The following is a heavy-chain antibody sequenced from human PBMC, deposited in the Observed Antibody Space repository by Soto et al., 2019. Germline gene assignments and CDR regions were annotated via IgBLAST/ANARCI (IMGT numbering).Heavy chain of an antibody. V-gene: IGHV4-31*03. CDR3: ARIEMASIK. J-gene: IGHJ4*02. CDR1: GASIRSGGYY. CDR2: IYYTGST. Sequence: LSLTCSVSGASIRSGGYYWSWLRQSPGKGLEWIGHIYYTGSTFYSPSLKSRFTISLDTSKNQFSLDLRSVTAADTAMYYCARIEMASIKWGRGTLVTVSS.